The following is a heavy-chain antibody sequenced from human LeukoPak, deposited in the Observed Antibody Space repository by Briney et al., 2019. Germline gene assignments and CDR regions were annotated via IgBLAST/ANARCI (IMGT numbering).Heavy chain of an antibody. D-gene: IGHD5-24*01. CDR3: ASFSRDGYNWGWFDP. V-gene: IGHV4-59*01. J-gene: IGHJ5*02. CDR1: GGSISSYY. CDR2: IYYSGST. Sequence: PETLSLTCTVSGGSISSYYWSWIRQPPGKGLEWIGYIYYSGSTNYNPSLKSRVTISVDTSKNQFSLKLSSVTAADTAVYYCASFSRDGYNWGWFDPWGQGTLVTVSS.